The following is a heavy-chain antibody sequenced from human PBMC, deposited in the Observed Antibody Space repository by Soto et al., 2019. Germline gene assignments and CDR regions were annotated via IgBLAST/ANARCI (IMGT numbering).Heavy chain of an antibody. D-gene: IGHD3-16*01. Sequence: GGSLRLSCAASGFKFSNYAMSWVRQAPGKGLECVSLISATGGGTYYADSVKGRFTISRDNSHNTLYLQVHSLTAEDTAVYYCAKDRRAGGNSAFYFDFWGQGAQVTVSS. V-gene: IGHV3-23*01. J-gene: IGHJ4*02. CDR2: ISATGGGT. CDR1: GFKFSNYA. CDR3: AKDRRAGGNSAFYFDF.